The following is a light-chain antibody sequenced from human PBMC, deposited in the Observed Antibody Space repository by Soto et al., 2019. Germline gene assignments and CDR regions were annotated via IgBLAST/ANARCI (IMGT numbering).Light chain of an antibody. J-gene: IGKJ1*01. CDR2: GAS. CDR1: QSVRSNY. Sequence: EIVLTQSPGTLSLSPGDRATLSCRASQSVRSNYLAWYQQKLGQAPRLLIYGASSRATGIPDRFSGSGSGTDFTLTISRLEPEDFAVYYCQQYGSSRTFGQGTKVEI. V-gene: IGKV3-20*01. CDR3: QQYGSSRT.